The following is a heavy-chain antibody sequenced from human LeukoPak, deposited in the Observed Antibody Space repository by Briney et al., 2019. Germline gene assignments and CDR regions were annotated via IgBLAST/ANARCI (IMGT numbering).Heavy chain of an antibody. CDR3: AAVYGSVGY. D-gene: IGHD3-10*01. Sequence: PGGSLRLSCAASGFTFSSYGMHWVRQAPGKGLEWVANIKQDGSEKYYVDSVKGRFTISRDNAKNSLYLQMNSLRAEDTAVYYCAAVYGSVGYWGQGTLVTVSS. V-gene: IGHV3-7*01. J-gene: IGHJ4*02. CDR1: GFTFSSYG. CDR2: IKQDGSEK.